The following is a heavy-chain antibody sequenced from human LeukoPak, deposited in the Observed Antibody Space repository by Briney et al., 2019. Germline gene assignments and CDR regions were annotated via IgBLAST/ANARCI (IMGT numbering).Heavy chain of an antibody. Sequence: SGGSLRLSCAASGFTFSNYWMNWVRQAPGKGRVWVSRIKSDGGTSYADSVKGRFTISRDNAHNSLYLQMNTLRAEDTAVYYCARTGSGWQPGDYWGQGTLVTVSS. CDR2: IKSDGGT. CDR3: ARTGSGWQPGDY. V-gene: IGHV3-74*01. J-gene: IGHJ4*02. D-gene: IGHD6-19*01. CDR1: GFTFSNYW.